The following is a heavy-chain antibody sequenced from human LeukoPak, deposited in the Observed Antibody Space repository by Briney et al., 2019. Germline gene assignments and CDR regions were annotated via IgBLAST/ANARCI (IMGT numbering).Heavy chain of an antibody. J-gene: IGHJ4*02. CDR1: GFPFSSYW. V-gene: IGHV3-7*04. Sequence: GGSLRLSCVASGFPFSSYWMTWVRQAPGKGLEWVANIKQDGSKESYADSVKGRFTISRDNAKNSLYLQMNSLRAEDTAIYYCTRVGYIDEGIDYWGQGTLVTVSS. CDR2: IKQDGSKE. D-gene: IGHD5-24*01. CDR3: TRVGYIDEGIDY.